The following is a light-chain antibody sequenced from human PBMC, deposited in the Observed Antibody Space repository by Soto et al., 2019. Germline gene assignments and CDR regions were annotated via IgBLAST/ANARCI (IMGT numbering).Light chain of an antibody. J-gene: IGKJ2*01. CDR2: GAS. Sequence: EIVMTQSPATLSVSPGERATLSCRASQSVSSDLAWYQQKPGQAPRLLIYGASTRATGIPARFSGSGSGTDFTLTISSLQSEDYATYYCQQSYSTPYTFGQGTKLEIK. V-gene: IGKV3-15*01. CDR1: QSVSSD. CDR3: QQSYSTPYT.